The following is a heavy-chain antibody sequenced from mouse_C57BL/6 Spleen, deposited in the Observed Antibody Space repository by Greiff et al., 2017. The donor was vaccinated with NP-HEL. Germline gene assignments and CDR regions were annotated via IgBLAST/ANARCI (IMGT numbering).Heavy chain of an antibody. CDR2: IDPSDSYT. CDR1: GYTFTSYW. Sequence: VQLQQPGAELVRPGTSVKLSCKASGYTFTSYWMHWVKQRPGQGLEWIGVIDPSDSYTNYNQKFKGKATLTVDTSSSTAYMQLSSLTSEDSAVYYCARTYYDYEGYAMDYWGQGTSVTVSS. J-gene: IGHJ4*01. V-gene: IGHV1-59*01. CDR3: ARTYYDYEGYAMDY. D-gene: IGHD2-4*01.